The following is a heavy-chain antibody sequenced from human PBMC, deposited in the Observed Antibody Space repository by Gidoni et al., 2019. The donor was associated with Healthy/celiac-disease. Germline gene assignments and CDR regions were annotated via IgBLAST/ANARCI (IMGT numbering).Heavy chain of an antibody. CDR1: GLPFSSYG. CDR3: AREYSSGWYNTYYFDY. Sequence: QVQLVESGGGVVQPGRSLRLACAASGLPFSSYGMHWVRQAPGNGLEWVAVIWYDGSNKYYADSVKGRVTISRDNSKNTLYLQMNSLRAEDTAVYYCAREYSSGWYNTYYFDYWGQGTLVTVSS. J-gene: IGHJ4*02. CDR2: IWYDGSNK. D-gene: IGHD6-19*01. V-gene: IGHV3-33*01.